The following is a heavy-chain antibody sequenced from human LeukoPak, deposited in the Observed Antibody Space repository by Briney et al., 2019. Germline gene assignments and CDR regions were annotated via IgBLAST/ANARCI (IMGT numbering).Heavy chain of an antibody. CDR3: AITAMDPYVDY. CDR1: GGSISSGGYY. Sequence: PSETLSLTCTVSGGSISSGGYYWSWIRQHPGKGLEWIGYIYYSGSTYYNPSLKSRVTISVDTSKNQFSLKLSSVTAADTAVYYCAITAMDPYVDYWGQGTLVTVSS. J-gene: IGHJ4*02. D-gene: IGHD5-18*01. CDR2: IYYSGST. V-gene: IGHV4-31*03.